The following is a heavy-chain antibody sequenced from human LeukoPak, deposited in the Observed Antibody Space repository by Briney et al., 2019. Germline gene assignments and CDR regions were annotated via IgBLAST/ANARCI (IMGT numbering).Heavy chain of an antibody. CDR2: INHSGST. D-gene: IGHD6-19*01. J-gene: IGHJ3*02. CDR3: AKGLQWLVGIDAFDI. V-gene: IGHV4-34*01. Sequence: SETLSLTCAVYGGSFSGYYWSWIRQPPGKGLEWIGEINHSGSTNYNPSLKSRVTISVDTSKNQFSLKLSSVTAADTAVYYCAKGLQWLVGIDAFDIWGQGTMVTVSS. CDR1: GGSFSGYY.